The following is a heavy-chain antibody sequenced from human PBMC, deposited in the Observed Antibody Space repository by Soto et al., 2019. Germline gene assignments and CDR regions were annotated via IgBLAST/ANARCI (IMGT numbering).Heavy chain of an antibody. CDR2: IYYSGST. CDR1: GGSISSSSYY. Sequence: SETLSLTCTVSGGSISSSSYYWGWIRQSPGKGLEWIGSIYYSGSTYYNPSLKSRVTISVDTSKNQFSLKLSSVTAADTAVYYCARTITIFGVVMGYYYYGMDVWGQGTTVTV. D-gene: IGHD3-3*01. J-gene: IGHJ6*02. CDR3: ARTITIFGVVMGYYYYGMDV. V-gene: IGHV4-39*01.